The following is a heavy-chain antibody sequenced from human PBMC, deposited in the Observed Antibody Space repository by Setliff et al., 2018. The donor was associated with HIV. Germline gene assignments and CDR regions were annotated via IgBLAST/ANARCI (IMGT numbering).Heavy chain of an antibody. Sequence: PGGSLRFSCAASGFTLSSYAMNWVRQAPGKGLEWVSSISRSSTYIYYADSVKGRFTISRDNAKNSLYLQMNSLRAEDTAVYYCARDRGGYGSGSYYNAWGPGTLVTVSS. CDR1: GFTLSSYA. J-gene: IGHJ5*02. V-gene: IGHV3-21*01. CDR3: ARDRGGYGSGSYYNA. CDR2: ISRSSTYI. D-gene: IGHD3-10*01.